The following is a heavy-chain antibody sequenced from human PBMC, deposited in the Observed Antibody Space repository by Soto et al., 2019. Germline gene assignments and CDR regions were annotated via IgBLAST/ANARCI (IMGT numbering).Heavy chain of an antibody. D-gene: IGHD5-12*01. J-gene: IGHJ4*02. CDR3: ARDRHSGGYDG. CDR2: IYYSGST. V-gene: IGHV4-59*01. CDR1: GGSIISNN. Sequence: SETLSLTCTVSGGSIISNNWSWIRQPPGKGLEWIGYIYYSGSTNYNPSLKSRVTISVDTSKNQFSLKLSSVTAADTAVYYCARDRHSGGYDGWGQGTLVTVSS.